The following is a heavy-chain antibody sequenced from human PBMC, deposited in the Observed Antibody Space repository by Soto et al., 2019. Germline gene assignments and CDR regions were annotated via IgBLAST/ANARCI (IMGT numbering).Heavy chain of an antibody. CDR3: VRGIDYDFWSGYYNYFDN. CDR1: GCIFSKYV. J-gene: IGHJ4*02. V-gene: IGHV1-3*01. D-gene: IGHD3-3*01. CDR2: INGVNGNT. Sequence: AAVKVSCKASGCIFSKYVIHWVRQAPGQSLEWMGWINGVNGNTKYGQHFQGRLTITRDTSASTAYMDLSSLTSEDAAVYYCVRGIDYDFWSGYYNYFDNWGQGTLVTVSS.